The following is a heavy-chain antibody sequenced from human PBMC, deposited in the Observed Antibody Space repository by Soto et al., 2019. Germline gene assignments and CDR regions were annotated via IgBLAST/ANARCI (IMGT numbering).Heavy chain of an antibody. CDR3: GRSSGVTIFGVVIVYPLGAFDI. J-gene: IGHJ3*02. Sequence: ASVKVSCTASGYTFTGYYMHWVRQAPGQGLEWMGWINLNSGGTNYAQKFQGWVTMTRDTSISTAYMELSRLRSDDTAVYYCGRSSGVTIFGVVIVYPLGAFDIWGEGTMVT. V-gene: IGHV1-2*04. CDR1: GYTFTGYY. D-gene: IGHD3-3*01. CDR2: INLNSGGT.